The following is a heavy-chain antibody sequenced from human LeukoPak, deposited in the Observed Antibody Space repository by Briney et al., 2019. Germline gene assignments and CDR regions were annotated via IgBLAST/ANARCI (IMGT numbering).Heavy chain of an antibody. J-gene: IGHJ5*02. CDR2: IDTAGGA. D-gene: IGHD6-19*01. CDR3: ARAVAGTHWLDP. CDR1: GFTFSIYD. Sequence: PGGSLRLSCAASGFTFSIYDMHWVRQVTGKGLEWVSGIDTAGGAYYPDSVKGRFTMSRENAKNSLQLQMNSLTAGDTAVYYCARAVAGTHWLDPWGQGTLVTVSS. V-gene: IGHV3-13*01.